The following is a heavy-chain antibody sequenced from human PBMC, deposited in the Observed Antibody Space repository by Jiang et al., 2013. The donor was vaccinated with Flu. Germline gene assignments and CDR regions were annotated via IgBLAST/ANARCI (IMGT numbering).Heavy chain of an antibody. CDR1: GGSISSGGYY. V-gene: IGHV4-31*03. D-gene: IGHD3-22*01. CDR2: LLQWEH. CDR3: ARDRYYDSSGYYYAKGGTDAFDI. J-gene: IGHJ3*02. Sequence: QTLSLTCTVSGGSISSGGYYWSWIASTQEGPGVDWVHLLQWEHLLQPSLKSRVTISVDTSKNQFSLKLSSVTAADTAVYYCARDRYYDSSGYYYAKGGTDAFDIWGQGTMVTVSS.